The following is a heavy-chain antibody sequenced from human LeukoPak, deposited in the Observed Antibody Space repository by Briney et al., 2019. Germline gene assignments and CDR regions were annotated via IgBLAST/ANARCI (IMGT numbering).Heavy chain of an antibody. CDR1: RIVFLNAL. CDR3: TTHATTSYY. V-gene: IGHV3-15*01. Sequence: GGSLRVSRVASRIVFLNALLSGVRQPPGKGGEWNARIQSTDDGATTDYATSVKGRFVISRDASKDMLLMQINRLKSEDTALYYCTTHATTSYYGGRGILVTV. J-gene: IGHJ4*02. D-gene: IGHD4-11*01. CDR2: IQSTDDGATT.